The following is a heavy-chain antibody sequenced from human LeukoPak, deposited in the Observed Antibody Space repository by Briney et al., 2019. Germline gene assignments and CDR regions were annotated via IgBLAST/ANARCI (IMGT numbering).Heavy chain of an antibody. D-gene: IGHD1-20*01. Sequence: ASVKVSCKASGYTFTSYYMHWVRQAPGQGLEGMGWINPNSGGTNYAQKFQGRVTMTRDTSISTAYMELSRLRSDDTAVYYCARDPYNWNGLAYFDYWGQGTLVTVSS. CDR1: GYTFTSYY. V-gene: IGHV1-2*02. CDR3: ARDPYNWNGLAYFDY. CDR2: INPNSGGT. J-gene: IGHJ4*02.